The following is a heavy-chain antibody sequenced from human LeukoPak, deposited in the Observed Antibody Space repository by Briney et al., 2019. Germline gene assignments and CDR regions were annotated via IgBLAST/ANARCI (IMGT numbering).Heavy chain of an antibody. V-gene: IGHV1-69*13. CDR3: ARDLPLGSMGGSAFDL. CDR2: IIPIFGTA. J-gene: IGHJ4*02. CDR1: GYTFTSYG. D-gene: IGHD2-15*01. Sequence: SVKVSCKASGYTFTSYGISWVRQAPGQGLEWMGGIIPIFGTAKYAQKFQGRVTITADESTSTAYMELSSLRSEDTAVYYCARDLPLGSMGGSAFDLWGQGTLVIVSS.